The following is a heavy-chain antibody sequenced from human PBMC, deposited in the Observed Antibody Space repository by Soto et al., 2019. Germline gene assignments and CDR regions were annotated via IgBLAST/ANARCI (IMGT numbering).Heavy chain of an antibody. Sequence: ASVKVSCKASGYTFTNFGINWVRQAPGQGLEWLGWISPYNDDTKYAQMLQGRVTMTTDTSSRTAYMALRSLRSDDTAVYFCARGGYYDSSGSRNYHYYGMDVWGQGTTVTVSS. D-gene: IGHD3-22*01. CDR2: ISPYNDDT. CDR3: ARGGYYDSSGSRNYHYYGMDV. CDR1: GYTFTNFG. J-gene: IGHJ6*02. V-gene: IGHV1-18*01.